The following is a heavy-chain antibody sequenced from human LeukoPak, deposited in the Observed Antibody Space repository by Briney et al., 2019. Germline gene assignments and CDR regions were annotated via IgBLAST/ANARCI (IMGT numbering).Heavy chain of an antibody. Sequence: SETLSLTCTVSGGSISSYYWSWVRQTPGKGLEWIGYIYYSGSTNYNPSLKSRVTISVDTSKNQFSLRLSSVTAADTAVYYCARSRSRGYSGDFDYWGQGTLVSVSS. J-gene: IGHJ4*02. V-gene: IGHV4-59*01. CDR1: GGSISSYY. CDR3: ARSRSRGYSGDFDY. CDR2: IYYSGST. D-gene: IGHD5-12*01.